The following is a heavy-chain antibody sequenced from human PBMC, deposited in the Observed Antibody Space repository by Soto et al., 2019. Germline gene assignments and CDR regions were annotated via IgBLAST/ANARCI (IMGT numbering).Heavy chain of an antibody. J-gene: IGHJ6*02. CDR2: IRSKAYGGTT. D-gene: IGHD1-7*01. CDR1: GFTFGDYA. Sequence: PGGSLRLSCTASGFTFGDYAMSWFRQAPGKGLEWVGFIRSKAYGGTTEYAASVKGRFTISRDDSKSIAYLQMNSLKTEDTAVYYCTRMDVTGTYGMDVWGQGTTVTVAS. CDR3: TRMDVTGTYGMDV. V-gene: IGHV3-49*03.